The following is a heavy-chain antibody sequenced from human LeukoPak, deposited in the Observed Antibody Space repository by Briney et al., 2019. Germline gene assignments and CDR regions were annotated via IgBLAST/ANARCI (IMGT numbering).Heavy chain of an antibody. J-gene: IGHJ4*02. D-gene: IGHD3-16*02. CDR3: ARGARLGELSGTY. CDR1: GFTFSSYG. CDR2: IYSGGST. V-gene: IGHV3-NL1*01. Sequence: GGSLRLSCAASGFTFSSYGMHWVRQAPGKGLEWVSVIYSGGSTYYADSVKGRFTISRDNAKNSLYLQMNSLRAEDTAVYYCARGARLGELSGTYWGQGTLVTVSS.